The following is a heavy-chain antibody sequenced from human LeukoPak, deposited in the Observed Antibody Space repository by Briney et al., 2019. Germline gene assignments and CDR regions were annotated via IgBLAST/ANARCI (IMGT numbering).Heavy chain of an antibody. J-gene: IGHJ6*02. V-gene: IGHV3-53*01. CDR3: AKRGYSYGYGMDV. D-gene: IGHD5-18*01. CDR1: GFTVSSNY. CDR2: IYSGGST. Sequence: GGSLRLSCAASGFTVSSNYMSWVRQAPGKGLEWVSVIYSGGSTYYADSVKGRFTISRDNSKNTLYLRMNSLRAEDTAVYYCAKRGYSYGYGMDVWGQGTTVTVSS.